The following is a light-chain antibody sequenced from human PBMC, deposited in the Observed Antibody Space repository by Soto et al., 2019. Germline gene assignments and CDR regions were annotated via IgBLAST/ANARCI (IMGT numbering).Light chain of an antibody. V-gene: IGKV3-15*01. CDR1: QSVSSN. J-gene: IGKJ4*01. Sequence: EIVMAQSPATLSVSPGGRTTLACRASQSVSSNLAWYQQKPGQTPRLLIYGASTRATGIPARFSGSGSGTEFTLTISSLQSEDFAVYYCQHRSNWPLTFGGGTKVDIK. CDR3: QHRSNWPLT. CDR2: GAS.